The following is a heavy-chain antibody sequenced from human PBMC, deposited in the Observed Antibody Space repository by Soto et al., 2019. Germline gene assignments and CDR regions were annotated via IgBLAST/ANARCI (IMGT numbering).Heavy chain of an antibody. D-gene: IGHD3-9*01. CDR2: INPNSGGT. CDR1: GYTFTGYY. Sequence: ASVKVSCKASGYTFTGYYMHWVRQAPGQGLEWMGWINPNSGGTNYAQKFQGRVTMTRDTSISTAYMELSRLRSDDTAVYYCAAQGGIRYFDWLQPNFAYCGQGTQVTVSS. J-gene: IGHJ4*02. CDR3: AAQGGIRYFDWLQPNFAY. V-gene: IGHV1-2*02.